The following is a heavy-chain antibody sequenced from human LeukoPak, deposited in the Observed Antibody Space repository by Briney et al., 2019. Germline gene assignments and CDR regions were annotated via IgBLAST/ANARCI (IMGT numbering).Heavy chain of an antibody. Sequence: GGSLRLSCAASGFTFSSYAMSWVRQAPGKGLEWVSAISGSGGYTFYADSVKGRFTISRDSSKNTLYVQMNSLRAEDTAVYYCARGPYCSSTSCYPNDAFDIWGQGTMVTVSS. V-gene: IGHV3-23*01. D-gene: IGHD2-2*01. J-gene: IGHJ3*02. CDR3: ARGPYCSSTSCYPNDAFDI. CDR2: ISGSGGYT. CDR1: GFTFSSYA.